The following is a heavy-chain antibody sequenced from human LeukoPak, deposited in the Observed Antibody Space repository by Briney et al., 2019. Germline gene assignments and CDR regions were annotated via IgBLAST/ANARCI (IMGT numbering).Heavy chain of an antibody. CDR1: RFIFSNYG. CDR2: IRYDGGNK. V-gene: IGHV3-30*02. J-gene: IGHJ4*02. CDR3: ARDVHGGAFDY. Sequence: GGSLRLSCAASRFIFSNYGMHWVRQAPGKGLEWVAFIRYDGGNKYYADSVKGRFIISRDNSKNTLYLQMNSLRAEDTAVYYCARDVHGGAFDYWGQGTLVTVSS. D-gene: IGHD4-23*01.